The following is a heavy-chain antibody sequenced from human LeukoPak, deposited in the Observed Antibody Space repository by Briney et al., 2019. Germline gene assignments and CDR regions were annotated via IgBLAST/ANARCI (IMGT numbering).Heavy chain of an antibody. V-gene: IGHV4-38-2*01. CDR1: GYSISSGYY. CDR3: ARRPGAFGAFDI. J-gene: IGHJ3*02. Sequence: KPSGTLSLTCAVSGYSISSGYYWGWIRQPPGKGLEWIGSIYHSGSTYYNPSLKSRVTISVDTSKNRFSLKLSSVTAADTAVYYCARRPGAFGAFDIWGQGTMVTVSS. D-gene: IGHD1-26*01. CDR2: IYHSGST.